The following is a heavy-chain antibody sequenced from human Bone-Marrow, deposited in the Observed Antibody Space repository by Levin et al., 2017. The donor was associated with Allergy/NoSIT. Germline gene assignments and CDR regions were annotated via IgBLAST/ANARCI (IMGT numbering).Heavy chain of an antibody. V-gene: IGHV3-30*18. D-gene: IGHD2-2*01. CDR2: ISYDGSNK. Sequence: GGSLRLSCVASGFTFSSYGMHWVRQAPGKGLEWVAVISYDGSNKYYADSVKGRFTISRDNSKNTLYLLMNSLRTEDTAVYYCAKDVAQLLLLYYGMDVWGQGTTVTVSS. J-gene: IGHJ6*02. CDR1: GFTFSSYG. CDR3: AKDVAQLLLLYYGMDV.